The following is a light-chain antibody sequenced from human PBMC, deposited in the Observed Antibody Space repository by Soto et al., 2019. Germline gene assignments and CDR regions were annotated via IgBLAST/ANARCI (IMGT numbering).Light chain of an antibody. Sequence: DIQMTQSPSSLSASVGDRVTITCRASQSISSYLNWYQQKPGKAPKLLIYAASSLQSGVPSRFSGGGSGTDFTLTISSLQPEEFATYYCQQSYSTPPTFGQGTKVDIK. CDR1: QSISSY. CDR2: AAS. J-gene: IGKJ1*01. V-gene: IGKV1-39*01. CDR3: QQSYSTPPT.